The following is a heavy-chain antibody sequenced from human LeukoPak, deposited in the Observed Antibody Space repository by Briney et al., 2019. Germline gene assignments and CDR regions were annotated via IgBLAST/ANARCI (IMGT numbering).Heavy chain of an antibody. CDR2: MNPNSANT. J-gene: IGHJ4*02. Sequence: GASVKVSCKASGYTFTNYDINWVRQATGQGLEWMGWMNPNSANTGYAQKFQGRVTMTRNTSISTAYMELSSLRSEDTAVYYCARGNCSSTSCRSKFLDYWGQGTLVTVSS. V-gene: IGHV1-8*01. D-gene: IGHD2-2*01. CDR1: GYTFTNYD. CDR3: ARGNCSSTSCRSKFLDY.